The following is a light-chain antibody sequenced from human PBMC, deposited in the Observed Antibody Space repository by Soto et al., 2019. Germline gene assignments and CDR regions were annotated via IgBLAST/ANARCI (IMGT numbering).Light chain of an antibody. Sequence: EIVLTHSPGTLSLSRGEGATLSCRASQSISSNFLAWYQQKRGQAPRLLIHGASNRATGIPDRFSGSGSGTDFTLTITRLEPEDFAVYYCQQYGGSPRTLGQGTKVDI. J-gene: IGKJ1*01. V-gene: IGKV3-20*01. CDR1: QSISSNF. CDR3: QQYGGSPRT. CDR2: GAS.